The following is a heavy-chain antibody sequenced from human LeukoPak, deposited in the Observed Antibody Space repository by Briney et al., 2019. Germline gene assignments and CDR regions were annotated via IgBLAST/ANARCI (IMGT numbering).Heavy chain of an antibody. J-gene: IGHJ4*02. Sequence: PSETLSLTCTVSGGSISSYYWSWIRQPAGKGPEWIGRIYTSGSTNYNPSLKSRVTMSVDTSKNQFSLKLSSVTAADTAVYYCARDRWLYGSGSYYYDYWGQGTLVTVSS. D-gene: IGHD3-10*01. V-gene: IGHV4-4*07. CDR3: ARDRWLYGSGSYYYDY. CDR1: GGSISSYY. CDR2: IYTSGST.